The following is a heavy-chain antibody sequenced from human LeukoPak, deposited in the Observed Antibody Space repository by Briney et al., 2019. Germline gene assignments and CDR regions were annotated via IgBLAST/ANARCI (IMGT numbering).Heavy chain of an antibody. V-gene: IGHV3-21*01. D-gene: IGHD3-3*01. CDR2: ISSSSSYI. CDR3: AREDFGVVY. Sequence: PGGSLRLSCAASGFTFSSYSMNWVRQAAGRGLAWVSSISSSSSYIYYADSVKGRFTISRDNAKNSLYLQMNSLGAEDTAVYYRAREDFGVVYWGQGTLVTVSS. CDR1: GFTFSSYS. J-gene: IGHJ4*02.